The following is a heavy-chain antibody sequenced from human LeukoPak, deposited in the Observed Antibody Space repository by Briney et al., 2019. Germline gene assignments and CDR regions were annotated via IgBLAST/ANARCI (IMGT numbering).Heavy chain of an antibody. CDR2: IIPILGIA. Sequence: GASVKVSCKASGYTFTGYYMHWVRQAPGQGLEWMGRIIPILGIANSAQTFQGRVTITADKSTSTAYMELSSLRSEDTAVYYCARDPNSGSYLHFDYWGQGTLVTVSS. J-gene: IGHJ4*02. V-gene: IGHV1-69*04. CDR3: ARDPNSGSYLHFDY. CDR1: GYTFTGYY. D-gene: IGHD1-26*01.